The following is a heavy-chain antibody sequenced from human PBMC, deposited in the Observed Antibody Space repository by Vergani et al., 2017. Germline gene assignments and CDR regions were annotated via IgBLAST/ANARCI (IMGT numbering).Heavy chain of an antibody. D-gene: IGHD1-1*01. J-gene: IGHJ6*03. CDR2: ISYDGSNK. Sequence: QVQLQQWGPGLVTPSGTLSLTCAVYGGSISSDNWWNWVRQAPGKGLEWVAVISYDGSNKYYADSVKGRFTISRDNSKNTLYLQMNSLRAEDTAVYYCARDPDNWNPWAQGYMDVWGKGTTVTVSS. CDR3: ARDPDNWNPWAQGYMDV. CDR1: GGSISSDNW. V-gene: IGHV3-30*19.